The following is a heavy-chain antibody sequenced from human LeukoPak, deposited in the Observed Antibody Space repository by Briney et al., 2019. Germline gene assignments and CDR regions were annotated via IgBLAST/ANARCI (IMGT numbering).Heavy chain of an antibody. CDR2: IYYSGST. J-gene: IGHJ3*02. V-gene: IGHV4-39*01. CDR3: ASSYYDFWSGYSFNAFDI. D-gene: IGHD3-3*01. CDR1: GGSISSSSYY. Sequence: SGTLSLTCAVSGGSISSSSYYWGWIRQPPGKGLEWIGSIYYSGSTYYNPSLKGRVTISVDTPKNQFSLKLSSVTAADTAVYYCASSYYDFWSGYSFNAFDIWGQGTMVTVSS.